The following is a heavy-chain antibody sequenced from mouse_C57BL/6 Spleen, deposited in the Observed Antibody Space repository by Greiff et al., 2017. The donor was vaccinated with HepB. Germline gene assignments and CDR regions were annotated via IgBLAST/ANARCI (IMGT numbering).Heavy chain of an antibody. J-gene: IGHJ3*01. CDR1: GFSLTSYG. Sequence: QVHVKQSGPGLVQPSQSLSITCTVSGFSLTSYGVHWVRQSPGKGLEWLGVIWSGGSTDYNAAFISRLSISKDNSKSQVFFKMNSLQADDAAIYYCAKIYYEFAYWGQGTLVTVSA. V-gene: IGHV2-2*01. CDR3: AKIYYEFAY. CDR2: IWSGGST. D-gene: IGHD2-4*01.